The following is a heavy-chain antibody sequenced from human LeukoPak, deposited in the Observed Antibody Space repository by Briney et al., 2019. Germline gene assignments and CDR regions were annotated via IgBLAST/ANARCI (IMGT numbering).Heavy chain of an antibody. CDR3: ARRTSEMNYLDY. CDR1: GFTSSTAW. Sequence: GGSLRLSCAVSGFTSSTAWLTWVRQAPGKGLEWVADMRQDGSDKYYVDSVKGRFFISGDIAKNSVSLHMNRLSVEDTAVYYCARRTSEMNYLDYWGQGTLVTVSS. V-gene: IGHV3-7*01. D-gene: IGHD1-1*01. CDR2: MRQDGSDK. J-gene: IGHJ4*02.